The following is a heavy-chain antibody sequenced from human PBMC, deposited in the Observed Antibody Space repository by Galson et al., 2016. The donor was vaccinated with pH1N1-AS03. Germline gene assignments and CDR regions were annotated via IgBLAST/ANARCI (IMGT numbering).Heavy chain of an antibody. Sequence: LEWIASIYYLGYTYDNPSLKSRVTISVDTSKNQSSLRLSSVTAADTAVYYCARHSGVTTTVTNAFDIWGRGTMVTVSS. J-gene: IGHJ3*02. D-gene: IGHD4-17*01. CDR2: IYYLGYT. CDR3: ARHSGVTTTVTNAFDI. V-gene: IGHV4-39*07.